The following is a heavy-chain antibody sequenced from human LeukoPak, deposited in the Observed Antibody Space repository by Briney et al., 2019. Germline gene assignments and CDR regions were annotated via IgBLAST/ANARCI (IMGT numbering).Heavy chain of an antibody. CDR1: GGSISRYY. CDR2: IYYSGST. J-gene: IGHJ3*02. CDR3: ATWGILWFGEPRGAFDI. V-gene: IGHV4-4*07. Sequence: SETLSLTCTVSGGSISRYYWSWIRQPAGKGLEWIGSIYYSGSTYYNPSLKSRVTISVDTSKNQFSLKLSSVTAADTAMYYCATWGILWFGEPRGAFDIWGQGTMVTVSS. D-gene: IGHD3-10*01.